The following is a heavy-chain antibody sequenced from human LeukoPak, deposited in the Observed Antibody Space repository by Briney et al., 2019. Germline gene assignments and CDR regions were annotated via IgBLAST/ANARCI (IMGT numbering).Heavy chain of an antibody. D-gene: IGHD6-6*01. CDR3: ARVEYSSSPHFDY. Sequence: GGSLRLSCAASGFPFSSYAMSWVRQAPGEGLQWVSSISGSGSTYYADSERGRFTISRDNSKNTLYLQMNSLRAEDTAVYYCARVEYSSSPHFDYWGQGTLVTVSS. CDR1: GFPFSSYA. V-gene: IGHV3-23*01. CDR2: ISGSGST. J-gene: IGHJ4*02.